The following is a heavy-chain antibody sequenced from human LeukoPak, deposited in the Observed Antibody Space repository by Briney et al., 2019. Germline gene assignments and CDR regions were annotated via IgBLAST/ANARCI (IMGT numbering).Heavy chain of an antibody. D-gene: IGHD6-13*01. J-gene: IGHJ4*02. Sequence: PGESLKISCKGSGYSFTTYWIAWLRQMPGKGLEWMGIINPGDSDTRYSPSFEGQVTISAEKSINTAYLQWSSLKASDNAMYYCARSDSSSWYCDQWGKGTLVTVSS. CDR2: INPGDSDT. CDR3: ARSDSSSWYCDQ. V-gene: IGHV5-51*01. CDR1: GYSFTTYW.